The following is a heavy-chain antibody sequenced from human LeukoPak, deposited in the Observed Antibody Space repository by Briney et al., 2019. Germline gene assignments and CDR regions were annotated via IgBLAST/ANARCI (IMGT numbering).Heavy chain of an antibody. Sequence: VASVKVSCKASGYTFTSYGISWVRQAPGQGLEWMGWISAYNGNTNYAQKLQGRVTMTTDTSTSTAYMELSSLRSEDMAVYYCARGDYYYYYYMDVWGKGTTVTVSS. CDR1: GYTFTSYG. CDR3: ARGDYYYYYYMDV. V-gene: IGHV1-18*03. J-gene: IGHJ6*03. CDR2: ISAYNGNT.